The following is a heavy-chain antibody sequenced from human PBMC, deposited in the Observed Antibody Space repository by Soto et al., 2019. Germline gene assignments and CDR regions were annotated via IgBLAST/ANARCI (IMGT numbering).Heavy chain of an antibody. CDR3: ARDLGYYDSSGYFDY. J-gene: IGHJ4*02. CDR1: GFTFSDYY. V-gene: IGHV3-11*01. CDR2: ISSSDSII. D-gene: IGHD3-22*01. Sequence: GGSLRLSCAASGFTFSDYYMSWIRQAPGKGLEWVSYISSSDSIIYYADSVKGRFTISRDNAKNSLYLQMNSLRAEDTAVYYCARDLGYYDSSGYFDYWGRGTLVTVSS.